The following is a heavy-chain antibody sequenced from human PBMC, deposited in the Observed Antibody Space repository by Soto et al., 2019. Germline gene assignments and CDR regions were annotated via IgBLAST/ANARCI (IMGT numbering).Heavy chain of an antibody. J-gene: IGHJ4*02. V-gene: IGHV3-11*06. CDR2: ISSSSSYT. Sequence: PGGSLRLSCAASGFTFSDYYMSWIRQAPGKGLEWVSYISSSSSYTNYADSVKGRFTISRDNSKNTLFLQMSSLKTEDTAVYYCVRAVTGSTLDYWGQGTLVTVSS. CDR1: GFTFSDYY. CDR3: VRAVTGSTLDY. D-gene: IGHD2-21*02.